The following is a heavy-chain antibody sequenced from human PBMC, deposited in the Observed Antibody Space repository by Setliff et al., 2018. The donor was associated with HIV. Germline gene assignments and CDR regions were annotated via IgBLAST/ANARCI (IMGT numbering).Heavy chain of an antibody. CDR2: IKQDGSEK. D-gene: IGHD2-2*01. J-gene: IGHJ2*01. V-gene: IGHV3-7*03. CDR3: ARNNVAWYQPLGYFDL. CDR1: GFTFSSYW. Sequence: GGSLRLSCAASGFTFSSYWMSWVRQAPGKGLEWVANIKQDGSEKSYVDSVKGRFTISRDNGKNSLYLQMNSLRAEDTAVYYCARNNVAWYQPLGYFDLWGRGNLVTVSS.